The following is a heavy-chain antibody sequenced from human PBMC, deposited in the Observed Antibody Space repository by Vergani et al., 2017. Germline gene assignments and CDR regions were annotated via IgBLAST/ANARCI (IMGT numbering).Heavy chain of an antibody. J-gene: IGHJ4*02. CDR3: AKQYFVSGKYLFDY. D-gene: IGHD3-10*01. CDR1: EFTFSNYA. Sequence: EVQLLESGGGLVQPGGSLRLTCAASEFTFSNYAMNWVRQAPGKGLEWVSGISGSGVSGYYTDSVKGRFTISRDNSKNMLFLQMNNLRTEDTAIYYCAKQYFVSGKYLFDYWGQGTLVTVSS. V-gene: IGHV3-23*01. CDR2: ISGSGVSG.